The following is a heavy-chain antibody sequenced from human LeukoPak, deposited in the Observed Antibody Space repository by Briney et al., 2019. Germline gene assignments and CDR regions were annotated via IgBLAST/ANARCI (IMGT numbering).Heavy chain of an antibody. CDR2: IYYSGST. J-gene: IGHJ4*02. CDR1: GGSMSGYY. Sequence: SGTLSLTCTVSGGSMSGYYWGWIRHPPGKGLEWIGYIYYSGSTNSNPSLKSRVTISVDTSKNQFSLKLSSVTVADTAVYYCARHGPSGYYPSYCYFDYWGQGTLVTVSS. CDR3: ARHGPSGYYPSYCYFDY. D-gene: IGHD3-22*01. V-gene: IGHV4-59*08.